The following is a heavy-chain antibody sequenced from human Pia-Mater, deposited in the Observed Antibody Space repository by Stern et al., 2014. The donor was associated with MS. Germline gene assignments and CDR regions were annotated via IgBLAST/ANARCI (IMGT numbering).Heavy chain of an antibody. D-gene: IGHD1-14*01. J-gene: IGHJ6*02. CDR2: IIPIIGTA. CDR1: GGTFNVYA. CDR3: ARDGRHTYNYGLYV. V-gene: IGHV1-69*01. Sequence: VQLLQSGAEVKKPGSSVKISCKASGGTFNVYAINWLRQAPGQGLEWMGGIIPIIGTANYAQKFQGRVTITADESTRTSSMQLSSLRSDDTAVYYCARDGRHTYNYGLYVWGQGTTVTVSS.